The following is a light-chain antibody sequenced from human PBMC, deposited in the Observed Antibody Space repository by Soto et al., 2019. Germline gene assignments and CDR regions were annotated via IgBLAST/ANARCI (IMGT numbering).Light chain of an antibody. CDR3: QQYHSYPWT. V-gene: IGKV1-5*03. J-gene: IGKJ1*01. CDR2: KAS. CDR1: QSISSW. Sequence: DIQMTQSPSILSASVGDRVTITCRASQSISSWLAWFQQMPGKAPNLLIYKASNLQSGVPSRFSGSGSGTDFTLTITRLQPDDFANYSCQQYHSYPWTFGQGTRVDVK.